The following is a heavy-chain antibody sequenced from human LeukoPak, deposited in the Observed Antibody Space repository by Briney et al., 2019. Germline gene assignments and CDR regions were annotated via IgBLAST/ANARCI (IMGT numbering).Heavy chain of an antibody. D-gene: IGHD4-17*01. CDR1: GFTFSNYY. CDR2: IKPDGSDK. Sequence: GGSLRLSCAASGFTFSNYYMAWVRQAPGKGLEWVANIKPDGSDKYYVDFVKGRFTISRDNAKNSVYLQMNSLRAEDTAVYYCARDYVDSHWGQGTLVTVSS. J-gene: IGHJ4*02. V-gene: IGHV3-7*03. CDR3: ARDYVDSH.